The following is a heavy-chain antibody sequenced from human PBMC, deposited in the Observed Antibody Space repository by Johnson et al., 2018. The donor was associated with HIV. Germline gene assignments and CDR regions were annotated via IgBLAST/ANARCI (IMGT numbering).Heavy chain of an antibody. CDR3: ARATYYFDTSGYLTRPRAFDI. CDR2: ISWDSGNI. CDR1: GFTFDDYA. D-gene: IGHD3-22*01. Sequence: VQLVESGGGLEQPGRSLRLSCAASGFTFDDYAMHWVRQGPGKGLEWVSGISWDSGNIGYADSVKGRFTISRDNAKNSLFLQMNSLTVEDTALYYCARATYYFDTSGYLTRPRAFDIWGQGTMVTVSS. V-gene: IGHV3-9*01. J-gene: IGHJ3*02.